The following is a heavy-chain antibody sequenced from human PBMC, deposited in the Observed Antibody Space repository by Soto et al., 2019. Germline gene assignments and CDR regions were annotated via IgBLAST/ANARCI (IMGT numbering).Heavy chain of an antibody. CDR3: ARGLYQLLWPIDY. Sequence: GGSLRLSCAASGFTFSSYSMNWFRQAPGKGLEWVSYISSSSSTIYYADSVKGRFTISRDNAKNSLYLQMNSLRAEDTAVYYCARGLYQLLWPIDYWGQGTLVTVSS. J-gene: IGHJ4*02. CDR1: GFTFSSYS. D-gene: IGHD2-2*01. V-gene: IGHV3-48*01. CDR2: ISSSSSTI.